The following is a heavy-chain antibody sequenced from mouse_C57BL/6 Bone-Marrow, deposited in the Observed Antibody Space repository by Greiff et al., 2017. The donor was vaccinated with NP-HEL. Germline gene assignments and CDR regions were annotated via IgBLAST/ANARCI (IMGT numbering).Heavy chain of an antibody. Sequence: EVQLVESGGGLVKPGGSLKLSCAASGFTFSDYGMHWVRQAPVKGLEWVAYISSGSSTIYYADTVKGRFTISRDNAKNTLFLQMTSLRSEDAAMYYCAIYSMDYWGQGTSVTVSS. CDR2: ISSGSSTI. CDR1: GFTFSDYG. CDR3: AIYSMDY. V-gene: IGHV5-17*01. D-gene: IGHD2-1*01. J-gene: IGHJ4*01.